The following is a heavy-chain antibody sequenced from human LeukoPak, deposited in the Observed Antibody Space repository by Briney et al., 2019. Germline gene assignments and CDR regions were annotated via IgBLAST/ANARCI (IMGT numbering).Heavy chain of an antibody. D-gene: IGHD3-22*01. CDR3: ATQGLLDAFDI. CDR2: IKSRADGGTP. V-gene: IGHV3-15*01. J-gene: IGHJ3*02. CDR1: GFTFNDAW. Sequence: PGGSLRLSCAASGFTFNDAWMIWVRQAPGKGLEWVGRIKSRADGGTPDYAAPVTGRFTISRDDSNGTLFLQMNSLTTEDTAVYYCATQGLLDAFDIWAQGTMVIVSS.